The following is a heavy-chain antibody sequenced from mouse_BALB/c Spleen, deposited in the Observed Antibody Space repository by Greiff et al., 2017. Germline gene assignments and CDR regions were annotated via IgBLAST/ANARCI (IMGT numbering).Heavy chain of an antibody. D-gene: IGHD2-3*01. CDR1: GFTFSSYG. J-gene: IGHJ2*01. Sequence: EVHLVESGGGLVQPGGSLKLSCAASGFTFSSYGMSWVRQTPDKRLELVATINSNGGSTYYPDSVKGRFTISRDNAKNTLYLQMSSLKSEDTAMYYCARDRGLLDYWGQGTTLTVSS. CDR3: ARDRGLLDY. V-gene: IGHV5-6-3*01. CDR2: INSNGGST.